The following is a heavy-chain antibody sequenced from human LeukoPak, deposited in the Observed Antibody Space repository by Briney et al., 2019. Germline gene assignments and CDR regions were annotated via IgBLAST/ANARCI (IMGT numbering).Heavy chain of an antibody. D-gene: IGHD6-13*01. CDR1: GYTFTGYY. Sequence: GASVKVSCKASGYTFTGYYMHWVRQAPGQGLEWMGWINPNSGGTNYAQKFQGRVTMTRDTSISTAYMELSRLRSDDTAVYYCARGPFVGSSPYYFDYWGQGTLVTVSS. CDR3: ARGPFVGSSPYYFDY. J-gene: IGHJ4*02. CDR2: INPNSGGT. V-gene: IGHV1-2*02.